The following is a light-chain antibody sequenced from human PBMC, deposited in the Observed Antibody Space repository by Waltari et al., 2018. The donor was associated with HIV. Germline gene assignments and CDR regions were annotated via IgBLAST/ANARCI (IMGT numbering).Light chain of an antibody. CDR2: STT. V-gene: IGLV8-61*01. CDR3: VLNLGRGIVV. CDR1: SGSVSARNY. J-gene: IGLJ2*01. Sequence: QTVVTQEPSFSVSPGGTVTLTCGLSSGSVSARNYASWYQQIPGHAALTLFHSTTTRSSGCPDRCSGSILGNKAALTITGAQADDESDYFCVLNLGRGIVVFGGGTKLTVL.